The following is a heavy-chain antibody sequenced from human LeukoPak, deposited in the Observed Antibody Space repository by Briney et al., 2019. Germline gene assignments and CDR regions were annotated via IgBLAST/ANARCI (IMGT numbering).Heavy chain of an antibody. CDR3: AQNLHFDN. CDR1: GFTFAGET. Sequence: PGGSLRLSCEASGFTFAGETMTWVRQAPGKGLEWVSSISSSGGGTYYADSVKGRFTISRDNSKNTLYLQMNSLRAEDTAVYYCAQNLHFDNWGLGALVTVSS. CDR2: ISSSGGGT. V-gene: IGHV3-23*01. J-gene: IGHJ5*02.